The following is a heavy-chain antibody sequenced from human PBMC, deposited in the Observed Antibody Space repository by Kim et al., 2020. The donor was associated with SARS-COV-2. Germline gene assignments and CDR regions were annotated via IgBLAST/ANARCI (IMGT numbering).Heavy chain of an antibody. CDR3: VRDSWRNYIYYGMDV. Sequence: GGSLRLSCVASGFTLSDYLMHWIRQGPGEGLMWVACINTHGTYIHYAESVKGRFTMSRDNAKNTMYLQMSSLRADDTAVYYCVRDSWRNYIYYGMDVWGQGTTVTVSS. CDR1: GFTLSDYL. D-gene: IGHD3-10*01. V-gene: IGHV3-74*01. CDR2: INTHGTYI. J-gene: IGHJ6*02.